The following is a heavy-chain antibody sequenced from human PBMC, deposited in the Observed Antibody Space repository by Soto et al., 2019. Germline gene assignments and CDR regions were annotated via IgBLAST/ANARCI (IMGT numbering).Heavy chain of an antibody. J-gene: IGHJ4*02. CDR2: TSYDGSNE. V-gene: IGHV3-30*18. CDR3: AKDIFPLGRCSADSCSRGHLFDY. Sequence: QVQLVESGGGVVQPGRSLRLSCATSGLIFSSYGMHWVRQAPGKGLEWVAGTSYDGSNEYYGDSVKGRFTISRDNSKNTLYLQMSSLRAEDTAVYYCAKDIFPLGRCSADSCSRGHLFDYWGQGTLVTVSS. CDR1: GLIFSSYG. D-gene: IGHD2-15*01.